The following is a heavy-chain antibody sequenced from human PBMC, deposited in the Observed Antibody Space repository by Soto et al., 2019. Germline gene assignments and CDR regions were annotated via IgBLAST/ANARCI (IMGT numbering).Heavy chain of an antibody. J-gene: IGHJ3*02. CDR1: GFTFSSYD. D-gene: IGHD2-2*01. CDR3: ERGYCSSTSCYVGVRWAFDI. V-gene: IGHV3-13*01. CDR2: IGTAGDT. Sequence: PGGSLRLSCAASGFTFSSYDMHWVRQATGKGLEWVSAIGTAGDTYYPGSVKGRFTISRENAKNSLYLQMNSLRAGDTAVYYCERGYCSSTSCYVGVRWAFDIWGQGTMVTVSS.